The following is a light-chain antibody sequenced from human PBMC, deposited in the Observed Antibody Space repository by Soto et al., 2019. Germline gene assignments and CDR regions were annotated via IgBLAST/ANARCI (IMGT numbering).Light chain of an antibody. CDR3: NSYTSSGTVV. J-gene: IGLJ2*01. Sequence: QSALTQPASVSGSPGQSITISCTGSSNDVGGYKYVSWYQQHPGKAPKLMIYDVSNRPSGVSNRFSGSKYGTTASLTISGLQAGDEADYYCNSYTSSGTVVFGGGTKLTVL. CDR1: SNDVGGYKY. CDR2: DVS. V-gene: IGLV2-14*01.